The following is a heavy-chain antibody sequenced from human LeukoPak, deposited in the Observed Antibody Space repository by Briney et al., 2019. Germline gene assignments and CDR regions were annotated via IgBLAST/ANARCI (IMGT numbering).Heavy chain of an antibody. CDR3: ARVNDFWSGYYRNWFDP. Sequence: SVKVSCKASGGTFSSYAISWVRQAPGQGLEWMGGIIPIFGTANYAQKFQGRVTITTGESTSTAYMELSSLRSEDTAVYYCARVNDFWSGYYRNWFDPWGQGTLVTVSS. CDR1: GGTFSSYA. CDR2: IIPIFGTA. V-gene: IGHV1-69*05. D-gene: IGHD3-3*01. J-gene: IGHJ5*02.